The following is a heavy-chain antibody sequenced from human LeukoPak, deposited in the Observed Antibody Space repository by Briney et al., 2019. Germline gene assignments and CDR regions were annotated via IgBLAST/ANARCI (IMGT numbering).Heavy chain of an antibody. J-gene: IGHJ5*02. Sequence: SETLSLTCTVSGGSISSGDYYWSWIRQPPGKGLEWIGYIYYNGSTYYNPSLKSRVTISVDTSKNQFSLKLSSVTAADTAVYYCAREEAGTRISRTRYNWFDPWGQGTLVTVSS. CDR2: IYYNGST. CDR3: AREEAGTRISRTRYNWFDP. V-gene: IGHV4-30-4*01. CDR1: GGSISSGDYY. D-gene: IGHD1-7*01.